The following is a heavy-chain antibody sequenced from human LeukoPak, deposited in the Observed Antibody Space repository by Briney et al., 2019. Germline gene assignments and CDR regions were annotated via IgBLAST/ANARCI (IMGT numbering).Heavy chain of an antibody. J-gene: IGHJ6*03. Sequence: GGSLRLSCAASGFPFSTYSINWVRQAPGKGLEWVSSISTSSNYIYYADSVKGRFTISRDNAKNSLYLQMNSLRAEDTAVYYCARAQHYDLPGPYYYYMDVWGKGTTVTVSS. D-gene: IGHD3-3*01. V-gene: IGHV3-21*01. CDR1: GFPFSTYS. CDR3: ARAQHYDLPGPYYYYMDV. CDR2: ISTSSNYI.